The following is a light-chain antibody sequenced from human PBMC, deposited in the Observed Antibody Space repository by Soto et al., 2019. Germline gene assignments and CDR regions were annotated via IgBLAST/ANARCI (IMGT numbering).Light chain of an antibody. V-gene: IGKV1-5*03. Sequence: DIQMTQSPSTLSGSVGDRVTITCRASQTISSWLAWYQQKQGKAPKLLIYTASTLKSGVPSRFSGSGSGTEFTLTISSLQPDDFATYYCQHYNSYSEAVGQGTKVDIK. CDR2: TAS. J-gene: IGKJ1*01. CDR3: QHYNSYSEA. CDR1: QTISSW.